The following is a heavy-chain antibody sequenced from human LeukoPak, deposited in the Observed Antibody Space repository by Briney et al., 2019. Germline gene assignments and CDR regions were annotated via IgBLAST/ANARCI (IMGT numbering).Heavy chain of an antibody. J-gene: IGHJ4*02. D-gene: IGHD3-3*01. Sequence: PSETLSLTCTVSGGSISSYYWSWIRQPPGKGLEWIGYIYYSGSTNYNPSLKSRVTISVDTSKNQFSLKLSSVTAADTAVYYCARVGLDFWSGHFDYWGQGTLVTVSS. CDR3: ARVGLDFWSGHFDY. CDR1: GGSISSYY. CDR2: IYYSGST. V-gene: IGHV4-59*08.